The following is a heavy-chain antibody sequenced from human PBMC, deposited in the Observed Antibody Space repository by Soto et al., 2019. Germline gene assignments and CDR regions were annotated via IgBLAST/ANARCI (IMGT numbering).Heavy chain of an antibody. D-gene: IGHD4-17*01. CDR1: GYTFTSYG. CDR2: ISAYNGNT. CDR3: ARVTGRGDYGHWFDP. Sequence: QVQLVQSGAEVKKPGASVKVSCKASGYTFTSYGISWVRQAPGQGLEWMGWISAYNGNTNYAQKLQGRVTMTTDTSTRPAYMELRSRRSDDTAVYYCARVTGRGDYGHWFDPWGQGTLVTVSS. J-gene: IGHJ5*02. V-gene: IGHV1-18*01.